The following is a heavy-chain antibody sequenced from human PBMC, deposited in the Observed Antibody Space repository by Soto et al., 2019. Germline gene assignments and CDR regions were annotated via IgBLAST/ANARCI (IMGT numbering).Heavy chain of an antibody. J-gene: IGHJ6*02. CDR2: LSGSGGST. Sequence: EVQLLESGGGLVQPGGSLRLSCAASGLTFSSYVMSWVRQAPGKGLEWVSALSGSGGSTYYADSVKGRFTISRDNSKNTLYLQMNSLRAEDTAVYYCAKEGYDILTGYTKYGMDVWGQGTTVTVSS. CDR3: AKEGYDILTGYTKYGMDV. CDR1: GLTFSSYV. D-gene: IGHD3-9*01. V-gene: IGHV3-23*01.